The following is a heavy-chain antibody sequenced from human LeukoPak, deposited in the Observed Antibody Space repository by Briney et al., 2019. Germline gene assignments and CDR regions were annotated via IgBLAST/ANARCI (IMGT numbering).Heavy chain of an antibody. Sequence: SETLSLTCAVYGGSFSGYYWSWIRQPPGKGLEWIGEINHSGSTNYNPSLKSRVTISVDTSKNQFSLKLSSVTAADTAVYYCATYYYDSSPTGWGQGTLVTVSS. J-gene: IGHJ4*02. CDR1: GGSFSGYY. CDR3: ATYYYDSSPTG. CDR2: INHSGST. V-gene: IGHV4-34*01. D-gene: IGHD3-22*01.